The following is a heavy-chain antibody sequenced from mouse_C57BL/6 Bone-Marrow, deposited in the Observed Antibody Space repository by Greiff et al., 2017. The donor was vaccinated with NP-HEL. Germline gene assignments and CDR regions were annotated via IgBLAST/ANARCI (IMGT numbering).Heavy chain of an antibody. V-gene: IGHV1-80*01. CDR2: LYPGAGDP. CDR1: GYEFSNYW. CDR3: ARGAY. Sequence: VQLHQSGAELVKPGASVKISCKASGYEFSNYWLNWVKPRPGKGLEWIGQLYPGAGDPHYNGKFKDKATLTADKSSSTAYMQLSRLTSEDSAVYFCARGAYWGQGTLVTVSA. J-gene: IGHJ3*01.